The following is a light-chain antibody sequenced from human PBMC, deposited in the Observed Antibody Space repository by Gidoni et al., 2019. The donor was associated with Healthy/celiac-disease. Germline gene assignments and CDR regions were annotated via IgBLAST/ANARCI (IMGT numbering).Light chain of an antibody. CDR2: GAS. Sequence: EKVLTKSLGTLSLSPGERATLSCRASQSVSSSYLAWYQQKPGQAPMLLIYGASSRATGIPDRFSGRWSGTDFTLTISRLEPEDFAVYYCQQYGSSPLTFXGXTKVEIK. CDR1: QSVSSSY. J-gene: IGKJ4*01. CDR3: QQYGSSPLT. V-gene: IGKV3-20*01.